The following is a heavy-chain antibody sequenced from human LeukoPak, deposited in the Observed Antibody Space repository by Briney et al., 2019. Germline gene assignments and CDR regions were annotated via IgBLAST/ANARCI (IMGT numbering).Heavy chain of an antibody. Sequence: SETLSLTCAVYGGSFSGYYWSWIRQPPGKGLEWIGEINHSGSTNYNPSLKSRVTISVDTSKNQFSLKLSSVTAADTAVYYCVRGRYYYDSSGYRDYYYYYMDVWGKGTTVTVSS. CDR2: INHSGST. V-gene: IGHV4-34*01. CDR3: VRGRYYYDSSGYRDYYYYYMDV. CDR1: GGSFSGYY. D-gene: IGHD3-22*01. J-gene: IGHJ6*03.